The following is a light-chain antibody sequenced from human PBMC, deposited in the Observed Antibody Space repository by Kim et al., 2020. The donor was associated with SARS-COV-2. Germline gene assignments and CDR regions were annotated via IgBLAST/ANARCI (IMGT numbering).Light chain of an antibody. CDR1: SSDVGGYKY. V-gene: IGLV2-14*03. CDR2: GVS. J-gene: IGLJ1*01. CDR3: GSYTSSSTYV. Sequence: GQSITISCTGTSSDVGGYKYVSWFQQHPGKAPKLMIYGVSNRPSGVSNRFSGSKSGNTASLTISGLQAEDEADYYCGSYTSSSTYVFGTGTKVTVL.